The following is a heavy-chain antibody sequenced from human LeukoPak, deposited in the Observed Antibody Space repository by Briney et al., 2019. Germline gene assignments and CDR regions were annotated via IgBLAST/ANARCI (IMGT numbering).Heavy chain of an antibody. V-gene: IGHV3-48*04. D-gene: IGHD3-10*01. CDR3: ARLLPPYYGSGSYGVDC. Sequence: PGGSLRLSCIASGFTFSSYSMNWVRQAPGEGLEWVAYISSLSGTVYYADSVQGRFTISRDNAKNSLYLQMNSLRAEDTAVYYCARLLPPYYGSGSYGVDCWGQGTLVTVSS. J-gene: IGHJ4*02. CDR1: GFTFSSYS. CDR2: ISSLSGTV.